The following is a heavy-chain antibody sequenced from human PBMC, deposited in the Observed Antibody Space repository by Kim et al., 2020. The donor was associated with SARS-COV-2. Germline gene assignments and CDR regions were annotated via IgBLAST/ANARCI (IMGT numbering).Heavy chain of an antibody. V-gene: IGHV4-34*01. D-gene: IGHD3-22*01. Sequence: SETLSLTCAVYGGSFSGYYWSWIRQPPGKGLEWIGEINHSGSTNYNPSLKSRVTISVDTSKNQFSLKLSSVTAADTAVYYCASRYYYDSSGYHYGYWGQGTLVTVSS. CDR2: INHSGST. CDR3: ASRYYYDSSGYHYGY. J-gene: IGHJ4*02. CDR1: GGSFSGYY.